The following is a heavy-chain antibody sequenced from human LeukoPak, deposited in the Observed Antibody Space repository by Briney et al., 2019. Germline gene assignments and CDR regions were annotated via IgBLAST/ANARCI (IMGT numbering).Heavy chain of an antibody. CDR2: ISYDGSNN. V-gene: IGHV3-30*14. D-gene: IGHD4-23*01. CDR1: GFTFSSYT. Sequence: PGRSLRLSCVASGFTFSSYTIHWVRQAPGKGLEWVAVISYDGSNNYYSDSVKGRFTISRDISKNTLYLQMNSLRAEDTAIYYCARDGEYGGPGWFDPWGQGTLVTVSS. CDR3: ARDGEYGGPGWFDP. J-gene: IGHJ5*02.